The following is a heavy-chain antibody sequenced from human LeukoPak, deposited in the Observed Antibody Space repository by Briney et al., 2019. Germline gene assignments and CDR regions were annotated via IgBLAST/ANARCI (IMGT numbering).Heavy chain of an antibody. CDR3: ARERRYCSGDKCYSGHDY. D-gene: IGHD2-15*01. CDR1: GFTVSSNY. CDR2: IHSGGNT. Sequence: PGGSLRLSSAVSGFTVSSNYMSWVRQTPGKGLEWVSLIHSGGNTDYADSLKDRVTISRDNSKNMVNLQINSLRPEDTAVYYCARERRYCSGDKCYSGHDYWGQGTLVIVSS. J-gene: IGHJ4*02. V-gene: IGHV3-53*01.